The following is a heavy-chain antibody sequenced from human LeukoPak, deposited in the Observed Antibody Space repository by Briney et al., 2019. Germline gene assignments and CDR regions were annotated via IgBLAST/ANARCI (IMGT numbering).Heavy chain of an antibody. CDR1: GGSISTYY. J-gene: IGHJ5*02. Sequence: SETLSLTCAVSGGSISTYYRSWVRQPAGKGLEWIGRVYTGGSTNSNPSLRRRVTMSVDTSKNQFSLKLSSVPAADTAVYFCARDYRDYDWFDPWGQGTLVTVSS. V-gene: IGHV4-59*10. D-gene: IGHD4-17*01. CDR3: ARDYRDYDWFDP. CDR2: VYTGGST.